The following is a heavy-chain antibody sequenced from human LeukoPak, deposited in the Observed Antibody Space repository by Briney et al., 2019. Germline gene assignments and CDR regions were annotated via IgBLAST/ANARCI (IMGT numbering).Heavy chain of an antibody. CDR1: GFTFRSHA. Sequence: GGSLRLSCAASGFTFRSHAMSWVRQAPGKGLDYFSTITGSGGSTYYANSVKGRFTVSRDNSKNTVYLQMNSLRADDTAIYYCAKDGQTGEWELEHWGQGTLVTVSS. V-gene: IGHV3-23*01. D-gene: IGHD7-27*01. J-gene: IGHJ1*01. CDR2: ITGSGGST. CDR3: AKDGQTGEWELEH.